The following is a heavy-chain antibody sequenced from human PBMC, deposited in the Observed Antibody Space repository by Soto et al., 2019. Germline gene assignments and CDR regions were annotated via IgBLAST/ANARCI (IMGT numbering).Heavy chain of an antibody. D-gene: IGHD3-9*01. CDR1: GGSIISGGYY. CDR2: IYYSGST. V-gene: IGHV4-31*03. J-gene: IGHJ4*02. CDR3: ARVFPLLPYYFDY. Sequence: PSETLSLTCTVSGGSIISGGYYWSWIRQHPGKGLEWIGYIYYSGSTYYNPSLKSRVTISVDTSKNQFSLRLSSVTAADTAVYYCARVFPLLPYYFDYWGQGTLVTVSS.